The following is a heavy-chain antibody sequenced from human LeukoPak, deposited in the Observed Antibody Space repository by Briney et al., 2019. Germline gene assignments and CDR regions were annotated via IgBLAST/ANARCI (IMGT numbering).Heavy chain of an antibody. D-gene: IGHD6-6*01. Sequence: GGSLRLSCGASGFTFSNYAMSWVRQAPGKGLEWVSTSSGNGGSTYYGDSVKGRFTISRDNSKNTLYLQMNSLRAEDTAVYYCARGKLSAGAFDIWGQGTMVTVSS. CDR2: SSGNGGST. CDR3: ARGKLSAGAFDI. CDR1: GFTFSNYA. J-gene: IGHJ3*02. V-gene: IGHV3-23*01.